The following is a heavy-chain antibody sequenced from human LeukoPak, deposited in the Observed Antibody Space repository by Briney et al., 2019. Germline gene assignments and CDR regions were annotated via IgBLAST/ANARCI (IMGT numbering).Heavy chain of an antibody. CDR2: INPNSGGT. CDR3: ARDRYSSGWYFNWFDP. V-gene: IGHV1-2*02. D-gene: IGHD6-19*01. Sequence: ASVKVSCKASGYTFTGYYMHWVRQAPGQGLEWMGWINPNSGGTNYAQKFQGRVTMTRDTSISTAYMELSRLRSDDTAVYYCARDRYSSGWYFNWFDPWGQGTLVTVSS. J-gene: IGHJ5*02. CDR1: GYTFTGYY.